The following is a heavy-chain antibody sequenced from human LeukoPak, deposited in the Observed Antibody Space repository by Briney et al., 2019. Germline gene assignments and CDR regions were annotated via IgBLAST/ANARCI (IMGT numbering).Heavy chain of an antibody. D-gene: IGHD3-22*01. Sequence: KASETLSLTCAVYGGSFSGYYWSWIRQPPGKGLEWIGEINHSGSTNYNPSLKSRVTISVDTSKNQFSLKLSSVTAADTAVYYCARGLGGEHSRTPAHYDYWGQGTLVTVSS. J-gene: IGHJ4*02. CDR3: ARGLGGEHSRTPAHYDY. CDR2: INHSGST. CDR1: GGSFSGYY. V-gene: IGHV4-34*01.